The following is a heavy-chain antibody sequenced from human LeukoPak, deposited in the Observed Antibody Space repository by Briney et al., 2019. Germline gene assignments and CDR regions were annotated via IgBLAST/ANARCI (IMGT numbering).Heavy chain of an antibody. J-gene: IGHJ4*02. V-gene: IGHV3-21*01. CDR3: AREYSYEVDY. CDR2: ISSSSSYI. D-gene: IGHD5-18*01. CDR1: GFTFRCYS. Sequence: GVSLTLVCAASGFTFRCYSMKGVRQAPGLGLEWVSSISSSSSYIYYADSVKGRFTISRDNAKNSLYLQMNSLRAEDTAVYYCAREYSYEVDYWGQGTLVTVSS.